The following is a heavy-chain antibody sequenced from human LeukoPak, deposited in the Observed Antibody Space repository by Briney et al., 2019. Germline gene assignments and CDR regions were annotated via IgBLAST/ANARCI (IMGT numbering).Heavy chain of an antibody. CDR3: AKRSGTYYYESSGPDY. V-gene: IGHV3-30*18. CDR2: ISYDGSNK. J-gene: IGHJ4*02. D-gene: IGHD3-22*01. CDR1: GFTFSSYG. Sequence: GGSLRLSCAASGFTFSSYGMHWVRQAPGKGLEWVAVISYDGSNKYYADSVKGRFTISRDNSKNTLYLQMNSLRAEDTAIYYCAKRSGTYYYESSGPDYWGQGTLVTVSS.